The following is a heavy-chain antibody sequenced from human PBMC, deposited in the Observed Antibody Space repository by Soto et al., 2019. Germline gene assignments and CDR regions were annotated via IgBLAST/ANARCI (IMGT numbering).Heavy chain of an antibody. CDR3: ARDRGDIAASASNYYYYYYAMDV. D-gene: IGHD6-6*01. CDR1: GGTFSSYA. CDR2: IIPIFGTA. J-gene: IGHJ6*02. Sequence: SVKVSCKASGGTFSSYAISWVRQAPGQGLEWMGGIIPIFGTANYAQKFQGRVTITADKSTSTAYMELSSLRSEDTAVYYCARDRGDIAASASNYYYYYYAMDVCGHGTTVTVSS. V-gene: IGHV1-69*06.